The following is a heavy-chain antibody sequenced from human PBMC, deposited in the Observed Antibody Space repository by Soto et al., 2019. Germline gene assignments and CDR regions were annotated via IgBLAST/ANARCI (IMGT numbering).Heavy chain of an antibody. CDR1: GGSISSGGYY. J-gene: IGHJ6*02. Sequence: PSETLSLTSTVSGGSISSGGYYCSWIRQHPGKGLEWIGYIYYSGSTYYNPSLKSRVTISVDPSKNQFSLKLSSVTAADTAVYYCARVDGYSPGLYYYCKDCWGQGNTGTV. CDR2: IYYSGST. D-gene: IGHD5-18*01. CDR3: ARVDGYSPGLYYYCKDC. V-gene: IGHV4-31*03.